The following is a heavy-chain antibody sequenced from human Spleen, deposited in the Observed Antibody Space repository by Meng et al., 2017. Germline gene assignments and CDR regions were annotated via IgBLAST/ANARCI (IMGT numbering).Heavy chain of an antibody. V-gene: IGHV4-4*02. Sequence: GRAQWSASSLVKPSGTLSLTCAVSGGSISNSYWWSWVRQPPGQGLEWIGEIYHSGSTNYNPSLKSRVTISVDKSKNQFSLNLSSVTAADSAVYYCARGPTTMAHDFDYWGHGT. CDR3: ARGPTTMAHDFDY. D-gene: IGHD4-11*01. CDR2: IYHSGST. J-gene: IGHJ4*01. CDR1: GGSISNSYW.